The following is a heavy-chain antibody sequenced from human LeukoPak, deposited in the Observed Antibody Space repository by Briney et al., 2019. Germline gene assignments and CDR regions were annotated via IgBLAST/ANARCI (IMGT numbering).Heavy chain of an antibody. CDR2: IVPILGIA. J-gene: IGHJ4*02. CDR3: ARDAVGVFDY. V-gene: IGHV1-69*04. CDR1: GGTFSSYA. Sequence: SVKVSCKASGGTFSSYAISWVRQAPGQGLEWMGRIVPILGIANYAQKFQGRVTITADKSTSTAYMELSSLRSEDTAVYYCARDAVGVFDYWGQGTLVTVSS.